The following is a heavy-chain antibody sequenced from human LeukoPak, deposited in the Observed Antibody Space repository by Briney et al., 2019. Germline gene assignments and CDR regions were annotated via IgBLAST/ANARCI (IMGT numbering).Heavy chain of an antibody. Sequence: GSLRLSCAASGFTFSSYAMSWVRQAPGKGLEWVSAISGRGGSTYYADSVKGRFTISRDNSKNTLYLQMNSLRAEDTAVYYCAKPTGVNTVTAPFEYWGQGTLGTVSS. CDR1: GFTFSSYA. V-gene: IGHV3-23*01. CDR3: AKPTGVNTVTAPFEY. J-gene: IGHJ4*02. D-gene: IGHD4-17*01. CDR2: ISGRGGST.